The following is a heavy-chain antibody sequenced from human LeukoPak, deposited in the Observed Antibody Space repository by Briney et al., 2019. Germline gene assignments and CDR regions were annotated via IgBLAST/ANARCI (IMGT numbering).Heavy chain of an antibody. CDR2: IRYDGSNK. V-gene: IGHV3-30*02. J-gene: IGHJ4*02. CDR1: GFTFSSYG. Sequence: GGSLRLSCAASGFTFSSYGMHWVRQAPGKGLEWVAFIRYDGSNKYYADSVKGRFTISRDNSKNTLYLQLNSLRAEDTAVYYCAKDLPKSVAGFFDYWGQGTLVTVSS. D-gene: IGHD6-19*01. CDR3: AKDLPKSVAGFFDY.